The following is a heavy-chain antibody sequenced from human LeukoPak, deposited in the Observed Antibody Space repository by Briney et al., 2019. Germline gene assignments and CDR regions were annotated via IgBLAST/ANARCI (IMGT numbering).Heavy chain of an antibody. CDR2: INPSGGST. V-gene: IGHV1-46*01. CDR1: GYTFTSYY. CDR3: ASFSYYYDSSGYNYPQDAFDI. D-gene: IGHD3-22*01. J-gene: IGHJ3*02. Sequence: ASVKVSCKASGYTFTSYYMHWVRQAPGQGLEWMGIINPSGGSTSYAQKFQGRVTMTTDTSTSTAYMELRSLRSDDTAVYYCASFSYYYDSSGYNYPQDAFDIWGQGTMVTVSS.